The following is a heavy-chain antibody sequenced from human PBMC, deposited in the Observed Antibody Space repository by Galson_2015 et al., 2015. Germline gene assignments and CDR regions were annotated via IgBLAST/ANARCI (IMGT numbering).Heavy chain of an antibody. CDR3: ARDGCSGSYCDYKYDMDV. Sequence: SLRLSCAASGSTFSSYAMHWVRQAPGKGLEWVAVISYHGSNRYYADSVKGRFTISRDNSKNTLYLQMNSLRAEDTAVYYCARDGCSGSYCDYKYDMDVWGQGTTVTVSS. J-gene: IGHJ6*02. D-gene: IGHD1-26*01. CDR1: GSTFSSYA. V-gene: IGHV3-30-3*01. CDR2: ISYHGSNR.